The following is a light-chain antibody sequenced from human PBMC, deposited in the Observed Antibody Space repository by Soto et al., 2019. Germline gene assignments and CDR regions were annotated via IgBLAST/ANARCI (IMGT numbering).Light chain of an antibody. J-gene: IGKJ5*01. V-gene: IGKV1-5*01. Sequence: ASGSARVNITCRTSQNVNRYLNWYQEQPGKATKLLIYAASILQSGVPSRFSGSGSRTEFALTMKSLQSGDSAIYYYQPHNSFSSTVGQGTRLEIK. CDR3: QPHNSFSST. CDR1: QNVNRY. CDR2: AAS.